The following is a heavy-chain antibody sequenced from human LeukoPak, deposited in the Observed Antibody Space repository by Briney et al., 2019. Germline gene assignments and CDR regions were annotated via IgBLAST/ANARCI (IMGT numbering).Heavy chain of an antibody. CDR3: ARKGGTFDY. CDR2: IYYSGST. V-gene: IGHV4-59*08. D-gene: IGHD2-15*01. J-gene: IGHJ4*02. CDR1: GGSIRNYY. Sequence: SETLSLTCTVSGGSIRNYYWSWLRQPPGKGLEWIGYIYYSGSTNYNPSLKSRVTISVDTSKNQFSLKLSSVTAADTAVYYCARKGGTFDYGGQGTLVIVSS.